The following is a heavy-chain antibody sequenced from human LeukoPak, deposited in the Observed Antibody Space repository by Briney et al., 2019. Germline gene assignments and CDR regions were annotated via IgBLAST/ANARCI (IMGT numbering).Heavy chain of an antibody. CDR1: GFTFSDYY. D-gene: IGHD2-15*01. J-gene: IGHJ6*02. CDR2: IYSGGST. CDR3: ARDIPLGYCSGGSCYSDYYGMDI. Sequence: GGSLRLSCAASGFTFSDYYMSWVRQAPGKGLEWVSVIYSGGSTYYADSVKGRFTIFRDNSKNTLYLQMNSLRAEDTAVYYCARDIPLGYCSGGSCYSDYYGMDIWGQGTTVTVSS. V-gene: IGHV3-66*01.